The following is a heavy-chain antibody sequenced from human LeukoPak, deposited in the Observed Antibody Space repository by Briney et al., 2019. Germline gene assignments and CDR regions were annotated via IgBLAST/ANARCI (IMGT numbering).Heavy chain of an antibody. CDR2: IYYSGST. V-gene: IGHV4-30-4*01. CDR3: ARSDSSGYPSIDY. J-gene: IGHJ4*02. CDR1: GGSISSGDYY. D-gene: IGHD3-22*01. Sequence: PSQTLSLTCTVSGGSISSGDYYWSWIRQPPGKGLEWIGYIYYSGSTYYNPSLKSRVTISVDTSKNQFSLKLSSVTAADTAVYYCARSDSSGYPSIDYWGQGTLVTVSS.